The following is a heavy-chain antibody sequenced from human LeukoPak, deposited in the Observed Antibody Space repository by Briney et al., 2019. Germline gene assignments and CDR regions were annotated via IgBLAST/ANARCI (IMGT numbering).Heavy chain of an antibody. Sequence: ASVKVSCKASGYTFTSYGIGWVRQAPGQGLEWMGWISAYNGNTNYAQKLQGRVTMTTDTSTSTAYMELRSLRSDDTAVYYCARGGYCSSTSCYPPIYYYYGMDVWGQGTTVTVSS. CDR3: ARGGYCSSTSCYPPIYYYYGMDV. J-gene: IGHJ6*02. CDR1: GYTFTSYG. D-gene: IGHD2-2*01. V-gene: IGHV1-18*01. CDR2: ISAYNGNT.